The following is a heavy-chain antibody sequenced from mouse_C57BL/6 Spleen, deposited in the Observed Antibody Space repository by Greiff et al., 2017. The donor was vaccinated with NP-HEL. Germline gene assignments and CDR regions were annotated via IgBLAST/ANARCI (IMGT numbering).Heavy chain of an antibody. V-gene: IGHV1-52*01. CDR2: IDPSDSET. J-gene: IGHJ2*01. CDR3: ARDGSSPISYYFDY. D-gene: IGHD1-1*01. CDR1: GYTFTSYW. Sequence: QVQLQQPGAELVRPGSSVKLSCKASGYTFTSYWMHWVKQRPIQGLEWIGNIDPSDSETHYNQKFKDKATLAVDKSSSTAYMQLSSLTSEDSAVYYCARDGSSPISYYFDYWGQGTTLTVSS.